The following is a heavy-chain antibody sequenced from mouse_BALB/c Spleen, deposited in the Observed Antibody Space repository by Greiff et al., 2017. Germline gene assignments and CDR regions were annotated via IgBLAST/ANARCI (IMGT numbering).Heavy chain of an antibody. D-gene: IGHD2-3*01. Sequence: LVESGAELVRPGSSVKISCKASGYAFSSYWMNWVKQRPGQGLEWIGQIYPGDGDTNYNGKFKGKVTLTADKSSSTAYMQLSSLTSEDSAVYFCERSEGYYSFDYWGQGTTLTVSS. CDR3: ERSEGYYSFDY. V-gene: IGHV1-80*01. J-gene: IGHJ2*01. CDR1: GYAFSSYW. CDR2: IYPGDGDT.